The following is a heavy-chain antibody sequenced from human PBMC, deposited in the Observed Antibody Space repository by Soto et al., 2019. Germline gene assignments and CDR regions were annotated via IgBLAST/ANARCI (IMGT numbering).Heavy chain of an antibody. D-gene: IGHD3-3*01. CDR3: ARDRITTRGDACDL. V-gene: IGHV1-69*08. CDR1: GGTFSTYI. Sequence: QVQLVQSGAEVRKPGSSVKVSCKAPGGTFSTYIISWVRQAPGHGLEWMGRIIPIPDITNYALKFQGRVTVTADRSTSTAYMELTSLKSEDTGVYYWARDRITTRGDACDLWGQGTMVTVSS. CDR2: IIPIPDIT. J-gene: IGHJ3*01.